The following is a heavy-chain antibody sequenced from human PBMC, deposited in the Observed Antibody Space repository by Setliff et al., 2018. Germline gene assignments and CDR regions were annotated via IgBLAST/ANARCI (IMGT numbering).Heavy chain of an antibody. J-gene: IGHJ6*02. CDR3: ASQGFSHYYYYYGMDV. CDR1: GFTFSSYA. V-gene: IGHV3-23*01. D-gene: IGHD3-10*01. CDR2: ISGSAQTT. Sequence: GGSLRLSCAASGFTFSSYAITWVRQAPGKGLEWVSMISGSAQTTYYADSVKGRFTISRDNSKNTVYLDVNSLRAEDTAVYYCASQGFSHYYYYYGMDVWGQGTTVTVSS.